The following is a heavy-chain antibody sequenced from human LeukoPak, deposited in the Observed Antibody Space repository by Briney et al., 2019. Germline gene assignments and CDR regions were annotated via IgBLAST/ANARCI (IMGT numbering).Heavy chain of an antibody. D-gene: IGHD1-26*01. CDR1: GVTFSSYA. Sequence: QSGGSLRLSCAASGVTFSSYAMSWVRQAPGKGLEWVSAISGSGGSTYYADSVKGRFTISRDNSKNTLYLQMNSLRAEDTAVYYCAKARRVGATFDYWGQGTLVTVSS. V-gene: IGHV3-23*01. CDR2: ISGSGGST. J-gene: IGHJ4*02. CDR3: AKARRVGATFDY.